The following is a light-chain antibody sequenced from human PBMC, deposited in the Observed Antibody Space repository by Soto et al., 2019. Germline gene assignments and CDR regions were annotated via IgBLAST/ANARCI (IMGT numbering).Light chain of an antibody. V-gene: IGLV2-14*01. CDR2: EVS. J-gene: IGLJ2*01. CDR1: SSDVGGSNY. CDR3: SSFTSNRLL. Sequence: QSALTQPASVSGSPGQSITISCTGTSSDVGGSNYVSWYQQYPGKAPKLIISEVSNRPSGVSNRFSGSKSGNTASLTISGLQAEDDADYYCSSFTSNRLLFGGGTKVTVL.